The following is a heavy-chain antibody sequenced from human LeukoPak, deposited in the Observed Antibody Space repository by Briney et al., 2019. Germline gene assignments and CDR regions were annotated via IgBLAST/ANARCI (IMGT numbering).Heavy chain of an antibody. J-gene: IGHJ4*02. CDR1: GFTFSSFA. CDR3: ARGHIVVVTAIEFDY. V-gene: IGHV3-30*04. Sequence: GGSLRLSCAASGFTFSSFAMNWVRQAPGQGLEWVAVISYDGSNKYYADSVKGRFTISRDNSKNTLYLQMNSLRAEDTPVYYWARGHIVVVTAIEFDYWGQGTLVTVSS. CDR2: ISYDGSNK. D-gene: IGHD2-21*02.